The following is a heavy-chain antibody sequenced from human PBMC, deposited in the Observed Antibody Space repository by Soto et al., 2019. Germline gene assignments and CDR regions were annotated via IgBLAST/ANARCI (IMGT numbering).Heavy chain of an antibody. Sequence: SETLSLTCTVSGGSISSYYWSWIRQPPGKGLEWIGYIYYSGSTNYNPSLKSRVTISVDTSKNQFSLKLSSVTAADTAVYYCARDGSGSYPSPYYFDYWGQGTLVTVSS. V-gene: IGHV4-59*01. D-gene: IGHD3-10*01. CDR2: IYYSGST. CDR3: ARDGSGSYPSPYYFDY. J-gene: IGHJ4*02. CDR1: GGSISSYY.